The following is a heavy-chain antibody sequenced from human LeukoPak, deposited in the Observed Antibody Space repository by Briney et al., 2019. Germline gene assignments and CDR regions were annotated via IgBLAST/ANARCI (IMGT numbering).Heavy chain of an antibody. J-gene: IGHJ3*02. D-gene: IGHD3-22*01. Sequence: GGSLRLSCAASGFTFSSYAMHWVRQAPGKGLEWVAVISYDGSNKYYADSVKGRFTISRDNSKNTLYLQMNSLRAEDTAVYYCARSLSMIVVVNSPFDAFDIWGQGTMVTVS. V-gene: IGHV3-30-3*01. CDR3: ARSLSMIVVVNSPFDAFDI. CDR2: ISYDGSNK. CDR1: GFTFSSYA.